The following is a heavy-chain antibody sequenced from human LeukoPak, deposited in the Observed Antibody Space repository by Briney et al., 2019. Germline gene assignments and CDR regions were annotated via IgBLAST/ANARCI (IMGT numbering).Heavy chain of an antibody. Sequence: SETLSLTCTVSGGSISSSSYYWGWLRQPPGKGLEWIGSSYYSGSTYYNPSLKSRVTISVDTSKNQYSLKLSAVTAADTAVYYCARSGSSWHAVDYWGQRTLVTVPS. V-gene: IGHV4-39*07. CDR3: ARSGSSWHAVDY. CDR2: SYYSGST. D-gene: IGHD6-13*01. J-gene: IGHJ4*02. CDR1: GGSISSSSYY.